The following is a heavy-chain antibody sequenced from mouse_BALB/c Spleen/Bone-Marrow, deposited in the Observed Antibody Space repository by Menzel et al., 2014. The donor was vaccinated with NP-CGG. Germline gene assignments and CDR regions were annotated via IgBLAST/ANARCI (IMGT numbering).Heavy chain of an antibody. CDR3: AREVLRDYFDY. CDR1: GFAFXSYD. J-gene: IGHJ2*01. D-gene: IGHD1-1*01. Sequence: EVQLVESGGGLVKPGGSLKLSCAASGFAFXSYDMSWVRQTPEKGLEWVAYISSGGGSTYYPDTVKGRFTISRDNAKNTLYLQMSSLKSEDTAMYYCAREVLRDYFDYWGQGTTLTVSS. V-gene: IGHV5-12-1*01. CDR2: ISSGGGST.